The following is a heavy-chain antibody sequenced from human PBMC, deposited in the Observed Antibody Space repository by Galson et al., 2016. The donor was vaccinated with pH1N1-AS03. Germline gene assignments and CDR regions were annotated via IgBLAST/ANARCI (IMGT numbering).Heavy chain of an antibody. Sequence: SLRLSCAASGLTFRSFGMNWVRQAPGKGLEWVAFIRYDGRNKFYADSMKGRFTISRDNSKNTLYLQVNSLRTDDTAVYYCARAAYDRTEDYYSHFDKWGQGTLVTVSS. D-gene: IGHD3-22*01. CDR2: IRYDGRNK. V-gene: IGHV3-30*02. CDR1: GLTFRSFG. J-gene: IGHJ4*02. CDR3: ARAAYDRTEDYYSHFDK.